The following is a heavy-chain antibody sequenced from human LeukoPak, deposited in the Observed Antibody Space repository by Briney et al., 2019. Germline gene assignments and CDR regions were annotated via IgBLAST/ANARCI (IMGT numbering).Heavy chain of an antibody. V-gene: IGHV3-30*18. J-gene: IGHJ6*02. CDR2: ISYDGSNK. CDR1: GFNFNSHG. CDR3: AKVLRYFLRHGANGMDV. Sequence: QPGRSLRLSCAASGFNFNSHGMHWVRQAPGKGLEWVAVISYDGSNKYYADSVKGRFTISRDNSKNTLYLQMNSLRAEDTAVYYCAKVLRYFLRHGANGMDVWGQGTTVTVSS. D-gene: IGHD3-9*01.